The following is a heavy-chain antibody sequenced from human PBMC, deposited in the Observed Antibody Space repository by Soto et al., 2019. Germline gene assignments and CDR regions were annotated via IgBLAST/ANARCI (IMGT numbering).Heavy chain of an antibody. CDR1: GVSISSYY. V-gene: IGHV4-59*01. Sequence: QVQLQESGPGLVKPSETLSLTCTVSGVSISSYYWSWIRQPPGKGLEWIGYIYYSGSTNYNPSLKSRVPISVDTSKNQFSLKLSSVTAADTAVYYCAATVTSDALDIWGQGTMVTVSS. D-gene: IGHD4-4*01. CDR3: AATVTSDALDI. J-gene: IGHJ3*02. CDR2: IYYSGST.